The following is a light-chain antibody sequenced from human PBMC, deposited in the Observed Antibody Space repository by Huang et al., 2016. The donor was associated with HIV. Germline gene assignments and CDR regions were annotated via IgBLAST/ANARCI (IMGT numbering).Light chain of an antibody. CDR3: QQRSNWHPLS. Sequence: EIVLTQSPATLSLSPGEKATLSCRASQSVGSYLVWYQQKPGQAPRLLIYDASNRATGIPARFSGSGPGTDFTLTISSLEPEDFAVYYCQQRSNWHPLSFGGGTKVEIK. J-gene: IGKJ4*01. V-gene: IGKV3D-11*02. CDR1: QSVGSY. CDR2: DAS.